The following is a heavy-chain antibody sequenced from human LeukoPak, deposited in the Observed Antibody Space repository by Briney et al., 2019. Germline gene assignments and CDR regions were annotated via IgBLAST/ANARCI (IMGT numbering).Heavy chain of an antibody. CDR1: GFTFDDYG. D-gene: IGHD4-23*01. J-gene: IGHJ4*02. CDR3: ARVDGGNTIDY. V-gene: IGHV3-20*04. CDR2: INWSGGST. Sequence: GGSLRLSCAASGFTFDDYGMSWFRQAPGKGLEWVSGINWSGGSTGYADSVKGRFTISRDNDKNSLYLQMNSLRAEDTALYYCARVDGGNTIDYWGQGTLVTVSS.